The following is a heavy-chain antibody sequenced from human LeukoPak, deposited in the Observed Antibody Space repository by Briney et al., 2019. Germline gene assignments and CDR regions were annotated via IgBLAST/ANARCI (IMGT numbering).Heavy chain of an antibody. V-gene: IGHV5-51*01. CDR2: IYPGDSET. CDR1: GSSFTSYW. J-gene: IGHJ4*02. Sequence: GESLKISCKGSGSSFTSYWIGWVRQMPGKGLEWMGIIYPGDSETRYSPSFQGQVTISADTSISTAYLQWSSLKASDTAMYYCARAVTPSYSSSVYYFDYWGQGTLVTVSS. D-gene: IGHD6-13*01. CDR3: ARAVTPSYSSSVYYFDY.